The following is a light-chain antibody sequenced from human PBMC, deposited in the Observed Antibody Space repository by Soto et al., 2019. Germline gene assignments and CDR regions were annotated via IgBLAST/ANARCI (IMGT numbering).Light chain of an antibody. V-gene: IGKV1-8*01. J-gene: IGKJ2*01. CDR2: AAS. CDR1: QGIGSY. CDR3: QQYYNFPFT. Sequence: AIRMTQSPSSFSASTGDRVTITCRASQGIGSYLAWFQQKSGTAPQLLIYAASTLQSVIPSRFSGSGSGTGFTLTFICLQSEDFASYYCQQYYNFPFTFGQGTKLEVK.